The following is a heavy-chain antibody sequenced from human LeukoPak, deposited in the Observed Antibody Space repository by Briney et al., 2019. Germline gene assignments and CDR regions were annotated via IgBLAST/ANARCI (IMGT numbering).Heavy chain of an antibody. J-gene: IGHJ1*01. CDR1: GGSVSSGSYY. Sequence: SETLSLTCTVSGGSVSSGSYYWSWIRQPPGKGLEWIGYIYYSGSTNYNPSLKSRVTISVDTSKNQFSLKLSSVTAADTAVYYCARSSYYYDSSGYYFEYFQHWGQGTLVTVSS. CDR2: IYYSGST. CDR3: ARSSYYYDSSGYYFEYFQH. V-gene: IGHV4-61*01. D-gene: IGHD3-22*01.